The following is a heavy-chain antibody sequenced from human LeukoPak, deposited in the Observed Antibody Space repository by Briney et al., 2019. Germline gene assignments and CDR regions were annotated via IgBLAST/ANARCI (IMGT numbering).Heavy chain of an antibody. CDR2: IYSSGST. J-gene: IGHJ4*02. D-gene: IGHD3-10*01. Sequence: SETLSLTCTVSGVSVTSGSYYRSWIRQPPGKGLEWIGYIYSSGSTNYNPSLKSRVTISVDASKTQFSLKLSSVTAADTAVYYCARSYASGSYPYWGQGTLVTVSS. V-gene: IGHV4-61*01. CDR1: GVSVTSGSYY. CDR3: ARSYASGSYPY.